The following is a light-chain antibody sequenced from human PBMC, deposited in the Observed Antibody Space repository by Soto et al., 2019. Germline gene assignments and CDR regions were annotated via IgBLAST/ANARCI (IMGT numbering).Light chain of an antibody. CDR3: GTWDISLRLWV. Sequence: QSVLTQPPSVAAAPGQKGTISCSGSSSNIGNNYVSWYQQLPETAPKLLIYENNKRPSGIPDRFSGSKSGTSATLGITGLQTGDEADYYCGTWDISLRLWVFGGGTKLTVL. V-gene: IGLV1-51*02. CDR2: ENN. CDR1: SSNIGNNY. J-gene: IGLJ3*02.